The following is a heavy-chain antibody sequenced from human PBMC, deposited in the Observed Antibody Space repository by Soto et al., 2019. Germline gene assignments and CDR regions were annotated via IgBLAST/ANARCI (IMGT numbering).Heavy chain of an antibody. Sequence: GGSLRLSCAASGFTFSSYAMHWVRQAPGKGLEWVAVISYDGSNKYYADSVKGRFTISRDNSKNTLYLQMNSLRAEDTAVYYCARVNRYSSSGGDFDYWDQGTLVTVSS. CDR1: GFTFSSYA. CDR2: ISYDGSNK. D-gene: IGHD6-13*01. J-gene: IGHJ4*02. V-gene: IGHV3-30*04. CDR3: ARVNRYSSSGGDFDY.